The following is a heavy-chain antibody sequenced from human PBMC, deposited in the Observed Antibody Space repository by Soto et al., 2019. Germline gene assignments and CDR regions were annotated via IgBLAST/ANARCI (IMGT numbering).Heavy chain of an antibody. CDR2: IIPIFGTA. J-gene: IGHJ6*04. CDR1: GGTFSSYA. CDR3: ARSPYYYYDSGVYLDV. V-gene: IGHV1-69*13. Sequence: SVKVSCKASGGTFSSYAISWVRQAPGQGLEWMGGIIPIFGTANHAQKFQGRVTITADESTSTAYMELSSLRSEDTAVYYCARSPYYYYDSGVYLDVGGKGTTVTVPS. D-gene: IGHD3-22*01.